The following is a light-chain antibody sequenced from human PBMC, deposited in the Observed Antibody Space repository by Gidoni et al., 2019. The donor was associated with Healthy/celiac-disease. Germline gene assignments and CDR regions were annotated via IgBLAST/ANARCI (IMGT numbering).Light chain of an antibody. CDR2: AAS. Sequence: DIQMTQSPSSLSASVGDRVTITCRASQSISSYLNCYQQKPGKAPKLLIYAASSLQSGVPSRFSVSGSVTDFTLTISSLQPEDFATYYCQQSYSTLLTFGGGTKVEIK. V-gene: IGKV1-39*01. J-gene: IGKJ4*01. CDR3: QQSYSTLLT. CDR1: QSISSY.